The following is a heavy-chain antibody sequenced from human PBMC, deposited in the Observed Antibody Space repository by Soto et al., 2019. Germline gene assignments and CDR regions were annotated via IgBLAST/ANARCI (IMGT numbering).Heavy chain of an antibody. CDR1: GYTFTSYG. V-gene: IGHV1-18*04. J-gene: IGHJ6*02. CDR2: ISGYNGNT. CDR3: ARDGNYDFWSCYCSHLGYYGMDG. D-gene: IGHD3-3*01. Sequence: QVQLVQSGAEVKKPWASVKVSCKASGYTFTSYGISWVRPAPGQGLEWMGWISGYNGNTNYAQKLQGRVTMTTDTSTSTAYMELRSLRSVDTAVYYCARDGNYDFWSCYCSHLGYYGMDGWGQGTTVTGSS.